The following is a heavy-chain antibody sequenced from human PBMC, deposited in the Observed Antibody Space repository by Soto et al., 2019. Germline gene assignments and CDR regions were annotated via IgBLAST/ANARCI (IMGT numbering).Heavy chain of an antibody. CDR1: GGSISSYY. Sequence: QVQLQESGPGLVKPSETLSLTCTVSGGSISSYYWSWIRQPPGKGLEWIGYIYYSGSTNYNPSLKSRVTXXVXTXXNQCSLKLSSVTAADTAVYYCARLSIAAAGYYFDYWGQGTLVTVSS. D-gene: IGHD6-13*01. V-gene: IGHV4-59*08. CDR3: ARLSIAAAGYYFDY. CDR2: IYYSGST. J-gene: IGHJ4*02.